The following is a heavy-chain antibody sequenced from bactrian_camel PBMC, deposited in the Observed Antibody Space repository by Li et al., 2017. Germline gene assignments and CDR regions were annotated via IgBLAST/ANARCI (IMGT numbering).Heavy chain of an antibody. CDR2: VDMDGPT. J-gene: IGHJ4*01. D-gene: IGHD3*01. CDR3: AAAKGLPDLLRGGYLSARSYNY. V-gene: IGHV3S53*01. CDR1: GVDYSTFC. Sequence: HVQLVESGGAAVQAGGSLTLSCVVSGVDYSTFCMAWFRQAPGKEREGVATVDMDGPTDYTDSVKGRFTISHDNAKNTLYLQMDSLKPEDTAIYYCAAAKGLPDLLRGGYLSARSYNYWGRGPRSPSP.